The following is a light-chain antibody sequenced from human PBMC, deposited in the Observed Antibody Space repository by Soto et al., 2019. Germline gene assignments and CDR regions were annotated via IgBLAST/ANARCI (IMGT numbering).Light chain of an antibody. CDR1: QSVGSY. V-gene: IGKV3-20*01. J-gene: IGKJ1*01. Sequence: PGEIATISCRASQSVGSYLAWYQQKPGQAPRLLIYDASSRATGIPDRFSGSGSGTDFTLTISRLEPEDFAVYYCQQYGNSPPTFGQGTKVDI. CDR2: DAS. CDR3: QQYGNSPPT.